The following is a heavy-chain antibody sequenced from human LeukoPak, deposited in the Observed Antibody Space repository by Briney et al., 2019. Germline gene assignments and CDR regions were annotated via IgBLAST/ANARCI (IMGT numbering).Heavy chain of an antibody. V-gene: IGHV4-39*07. D-gene: IGHD3-22*01. J-gene: IGHJ4*02. CDR1: GGSISSSGYY. CDR2: IYYSGST. CDR3: ARETPYDSSGYYHFDY. Sequence: SETLSLTCTVSGGSISSSGYYWGWIRQPPGKGLEWIGTIYYSGSTYYNPSLKSRVAISMETSNNQFSLKLSSVTAADTAVYYCARETPYDSSGYYHFDYWGQGTLVTVSS.